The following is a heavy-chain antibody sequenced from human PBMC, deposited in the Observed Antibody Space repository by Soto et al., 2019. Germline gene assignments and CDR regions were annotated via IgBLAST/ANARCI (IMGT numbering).Heavy chain of an antibody. Sequence: QVQLVQSGAEVKKPGASVKVSCKASGYTFTSYAMHWVRQAPGQRLEWMGWINAGNGNTKYSQKFQGRVTITRDTSASTAYMELSSLRSEDTAVYYCARSSLIVVVIREAFDIWGQGTMVTVSS. D-gene: IGHD3-22*01. J-gene: IGHJ3*02. CDR1: GYTFTSYA. V-gene: IGHV1-3*01. CDR3: ARSSLIVVVIREAFDI. CDR2: INAGNGNT.